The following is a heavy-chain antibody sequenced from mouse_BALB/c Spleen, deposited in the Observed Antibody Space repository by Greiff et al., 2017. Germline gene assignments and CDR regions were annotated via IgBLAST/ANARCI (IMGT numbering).Heavy chain of an antibody. V-gene: IGHV5-17*02. J-gene: IGHJ2*01. CDR1: GFTFSSFG. D-gene: IGHD1-1*01. Sequence: DVMLVESGGGLVQPGGSRKLSCAASGFTFSSFGMHWVRQAPEKGLEWVAYISSGSSTIYYADTVKGRFTISRDNPKNTLFLQMTSLRSEDTAMYYCARSYYGSSYFDYWGQGTTLTVSS. CDR2: ISSGSSTI. CDR3: ARSYYGSSYFDY.